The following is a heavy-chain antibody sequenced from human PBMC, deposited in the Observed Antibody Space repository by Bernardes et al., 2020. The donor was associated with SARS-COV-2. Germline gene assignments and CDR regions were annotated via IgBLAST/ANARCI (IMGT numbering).Heavy chain of an antibody. Sequence: GGSLRLSCAASGFTFSNAWMSWVRQAPGKGLEWVGRIKSKTDGGTTDYAAPVKGRFTISRDDSKNTLYLQMNSLKTEDTAVYYCSTGDDFWSGYDYGGHGTLVTVSS. CDR2: IKSKTDGGTT. CDR3: STGDDFWSGYDY. J-gene: IGHJ4*01. D-gene: IGHD3-3*01. CDR1: GFTFSNAW. V-gene: IGHV3-15*01.